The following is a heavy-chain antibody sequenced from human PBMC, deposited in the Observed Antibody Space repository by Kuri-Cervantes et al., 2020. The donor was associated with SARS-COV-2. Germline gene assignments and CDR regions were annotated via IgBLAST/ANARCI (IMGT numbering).Heavy chain of an antibody. D-gene: IGHD1-14*01. Sequence: ASVKVSCKASGYTFTSYYMHWVRQAPGQGLEWMGIINPSGGSTRYAQKFQGRVTMTRDTSTSTVYMELSSLRSEDTAVYYCAREGRNIDYYYGMDVWGQGTTVTVSS. J-gene: IGHJ6*02. CDR1: GYTFTSYY. CDR2: INPSGGST. V-gene: IGHV1-46*01. CDR3: AREGRNIDYYYGMDV.